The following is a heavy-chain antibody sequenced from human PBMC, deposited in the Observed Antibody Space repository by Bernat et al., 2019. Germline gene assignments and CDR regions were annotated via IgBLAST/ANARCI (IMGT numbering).Heavy chain of an antibody. Sequence: QVQLQESGPGLVKPSETLSLTCTVSGGSISSYYWSWIRQPPGKGLEWIGYIYYSGSTNYNPSLKSRVTISVDTSTNQFSLKLSSVTAADTAVYYCARGDYDILTGYYTDYWGQGTLVTVSS. CDR1: GGSISSYY. CDR2: IYYSGST. J-gene: IGHJ4*02. D-gene: IGHD3-9*01. V-gene: IGHV4-59*01. CDR3: ARGDYDILTGYYTDY.